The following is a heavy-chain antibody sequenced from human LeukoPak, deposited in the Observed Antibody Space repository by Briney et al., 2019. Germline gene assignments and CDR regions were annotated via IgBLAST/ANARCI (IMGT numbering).Heavy chain of an antibody. CDR3: ARPSTYYGSGSYPFDY. Sequence: GESLEISCKGSGYSFTNYWIGWVPQMPGKGLEWMGIIYPGDSDTRYSPSFQGQVTISADKSISTAYLQWSSLKASDTAMYYCARPSTYYGSGSYPFDYWGQGSLVTDPS. CDR2: IYPGDSDT. V-gene: IGHV5-51*01. CDR1: GYSFTNYW. J-gene: IGHJ4*02. D-gene: IGHD3-10*01.